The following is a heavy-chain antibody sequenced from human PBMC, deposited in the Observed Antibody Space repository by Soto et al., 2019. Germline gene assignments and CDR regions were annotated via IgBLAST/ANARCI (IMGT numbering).Heavy chain of an antibody. D-gene: IGHD3-3*01. J-gene: IGHJ5*02. CDR3: AKQRRFDLPTWFDP. Sequence: GGSLRLSCAASGFTFSSYAMSWVRQAPGKGLEWVSGMVGIGGRTYYADSVKGRFTISRDNSKSTLYLQMNSLRAEDTALYYCAKQRRFDLPTWFDPWGQGTLVTVSS. CDR2: MVGIGGRT. V-gene: IGHV3-23*01. CDR1: GFTFSSYA.